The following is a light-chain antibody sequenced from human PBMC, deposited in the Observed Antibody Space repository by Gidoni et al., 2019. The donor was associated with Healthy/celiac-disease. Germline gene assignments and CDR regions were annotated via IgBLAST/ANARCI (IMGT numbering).Light chain of an antibody. J-gene: IGKJ2*01. CDR3: QQYYSTPHT. Sequence: DIVMTQSPDSLAGSLGERATINCKSSQSVLYSSNNKNYLAWYQQKPGQPPQLLIYWASTRESGVPDRFSGSGSGTDFTLTISSLQAEDVAVYYCQQYYSTPHTFGQGTKLEIK. CDR2: WAS. CDR1: QSVLYSSNNKNY. V-gene: IGKV4-1*01.